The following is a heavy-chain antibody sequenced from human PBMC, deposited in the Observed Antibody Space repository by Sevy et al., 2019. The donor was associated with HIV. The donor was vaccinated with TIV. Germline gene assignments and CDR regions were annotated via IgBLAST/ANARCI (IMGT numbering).Heavy chain of an antibody. V-gene: IGHV4-61*01. CDR1: GGSVSSGSYY. Sequence: SETLSLTCTVSGGSVSSGSYYWNWIRQPPGKGLEWIGHLYDSENMKYNPYLKSRVTISVDTSKNQFSLKLTSVTAADTAVYYCARAGRLKSEYVQHWGQGTLVTVSS. CDR2: LYDSENM. J-gene: IGHJ1*01. CDR3: ARAGRLKSEYVQH. D-gene: IGHD3-16*01.